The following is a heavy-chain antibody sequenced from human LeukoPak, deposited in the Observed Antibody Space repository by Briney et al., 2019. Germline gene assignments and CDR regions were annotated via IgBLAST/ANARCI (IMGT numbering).Heavy chain of an antibody. V-gene: IGHV3-9*01. CDR2: ISWNSGSI. D-gene: IGHD2-2*01. CDR3: AKDSLRYCSSTSCYQFDY. CDR1: RFTFDDYA. Sequence: GGSLRLSCAASRFTFDDYAMHWVRQAPGKGLEWVSGISWNSGSIGYADSVKGRFTISRDNAKNSLYLQMNSLRAEDTALYYCAKDSLRYCSSTSCYQFDYWGQGTLVTVSS. J-gene: IGHJ4*02.